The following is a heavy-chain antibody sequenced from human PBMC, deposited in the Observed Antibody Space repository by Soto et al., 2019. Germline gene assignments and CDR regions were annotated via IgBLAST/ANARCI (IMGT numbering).Heavy chain of an antibody. J-gene: IGHJ3*02. CDR1: GLSVSWEY. CDR2: IYRGGGT. D-gene: IGHD5-18*01. Sequence: EVHLVESGGGLFQPGASLRISCAGSGLSVSWEYISWVRQPPGKGLEWVSIIYRGGGTYYADSAKGRCIISKDASKNMVFLQVNNLRAEDTVTYYGARRDDSNAFDIWGQGTTVTVSS. CDR3: ARRDDSNAFDI. V-gene: IGHV3-53*01.